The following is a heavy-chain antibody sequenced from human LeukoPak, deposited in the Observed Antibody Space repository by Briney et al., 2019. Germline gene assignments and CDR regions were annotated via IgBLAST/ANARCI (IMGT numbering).Heavy chain of an antibody. CDR2: ISGSGGST. J-gene: IGHJ2*01. CDR1: GFTFSSYA. Sequence: SGGSLRLSCAASGFTFSSYAMSWVRQAPGKGLEWVSAISGSGGSTYYADSVKGRFTISRDNSKNTLYLQMNSLRAEDTAVYYCARSGYSSGWYDWYFDLWGRGTLVTVSS. V-gene: IGHV3-23*01. CDR3: ARSGYSSGWYDWYFDL. D-gene: IGHD6-19*01.